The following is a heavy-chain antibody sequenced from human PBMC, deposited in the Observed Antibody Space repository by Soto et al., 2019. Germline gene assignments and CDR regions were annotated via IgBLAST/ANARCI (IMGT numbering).Heavy chain of an antibody. CDR2: ISAYNGNT. Sequence: ASVKVSCKASGYTFTSYGISWVRQAPGQGLEWMGWISAYNGNTNYAQKPQGRVTMTTDTSTSTAYMELRSLRSDDTAVYYCARELNYYDSSGYYYDAFDIWGQGTMVTVSS. V-gene: IGHV1-18*01. CDR3: ARELNYYDSSGYYYDAFDI. CDR1: GYTFTSYG. D-gene: IGHD3-22*01. J-gene: IGHJ3*02.